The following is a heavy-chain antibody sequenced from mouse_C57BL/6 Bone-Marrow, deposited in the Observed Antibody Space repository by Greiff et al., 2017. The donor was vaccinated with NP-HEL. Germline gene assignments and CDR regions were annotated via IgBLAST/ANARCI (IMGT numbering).Heavy chain of an antibody. CDR2: ISGGGGNT. D-gene: IGHD1-1*01. Sequence: EVMLVESGGGLVKPGGSLKLSCAASGFTFSSYTMSWVRQTPVKRLEWVATISGGGGNTYYPDSVKGRFTISRDNAKNTLYLQMSSLRSEDTALYYCARHSYYYGSSYQSGFAYWGQGTLVTVSA. CDR3: ARHSYYYGSSYQSGFAY. V-gene: IGHV5-9*01. J-gene: IGHJ3*01. CDR1: GFTFSSYT.